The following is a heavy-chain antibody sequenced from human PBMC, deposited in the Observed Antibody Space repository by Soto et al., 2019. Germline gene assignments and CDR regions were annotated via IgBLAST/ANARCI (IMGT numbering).Heavy chain of an antibody. V-gene: IGHV4-30-4*01. CDR2: IHSGGTT. CDR1: GASISNGYYS. Sequence: QVQLQEPGPRLVEPSHTLSLTCTVSGASISNGYYSWSWIRQSPGTGLEWIGHIHSGGTTYSNPSLKSRLTISVDMSKNQFSLKLSSLTAADTVVYYCARGPSGDKVDYWGQGTLVTVSS. D-gene: IGHD1-26*01. J-gene: IGHJ4*02. CDR3: ARGPSGDKVDY.